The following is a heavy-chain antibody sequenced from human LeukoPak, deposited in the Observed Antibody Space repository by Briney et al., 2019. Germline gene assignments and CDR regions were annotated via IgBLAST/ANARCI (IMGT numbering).Heavy chain of an antibody. J-gene: IGHJ6*02. CDR2: IYYSGST. CDR1: GGSFSGYY. CDR3: ARHYVGYCSGGSCDPSYYYYGMDV. V-gene: IGHV4-34*01. D-gene: IGHD2-15*01. Sequence: PSETLSLTCAVYGGSFSGYYWSWIRQPLGKGLEWIGSIYYSGSTYYNPFLKSRVTISVDTSKNQFSLKLSSVTAADTAVYYCARHYVGYCSGGSCDPSYYYYGMDVWGQGTTVTVSS.